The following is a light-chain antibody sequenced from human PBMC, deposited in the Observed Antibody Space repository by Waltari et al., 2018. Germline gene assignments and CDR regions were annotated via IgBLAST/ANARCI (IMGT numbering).Light chain of an antibody. CDR3: QTWGTGIQV. J-gene: IGLJ3*02. CDR1: SAHSNYA. Sequence: QLVLTQSPSASASLGASVKLTCTLSSAHSNYAIAWHQQQPEKGPRYLMKLNDDGSHNEGDGIPDRFSGSSSGAERYLTISSLQSEDEAYYCCQTWGTGIQVFGGGTKLTVL. CDR2: LNDDGSH. V-gene: IGLV4-69*01.